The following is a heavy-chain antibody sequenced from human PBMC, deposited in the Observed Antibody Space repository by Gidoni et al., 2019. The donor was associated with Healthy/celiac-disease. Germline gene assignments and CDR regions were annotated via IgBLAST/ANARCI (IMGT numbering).Heavy chain of an antibody. D-gene: IGHD2-21*02. CDR1: GGSFSSYA. Sequence: QVQLQQWGAGLLKPSETLSLTCAVYGGSFSSYAMHWVRQAPGKGLEWVAVISYDGSNKYYADSVKGRFTISRDNSKNTLYLQMNSLRAEDTAVYYCARDLVGTVRGVLVTAIRDYYYGMDVWGQGTTVTVSS. CDR3: ARDLVGTVRGVLVTAIRDYYYGMDV. V-gene: IGHV3-30-3*01. J-gene: IGHJ6*02. CDR2: ISYDGSNK.